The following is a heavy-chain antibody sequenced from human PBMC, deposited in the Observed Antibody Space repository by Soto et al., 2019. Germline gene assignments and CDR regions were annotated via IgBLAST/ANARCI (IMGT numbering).Heavy chain of an antibody. J-gene: IGHJ4*02. V-gene: IGHV1-69*02. CDR3: ARAGSGGWTYYFDY. CDR2: IIPILGIA. Sequence: SVKVSCKASGGTFSSYTISWVRQAPGQGLEWMGRIIPILGIANYAQKFQGRVTITADKSTSTAYMELSSLRSEDTAVYYCARAGSGGWTYYFDYWGQGTLVIVSS. CDR1: GGTFSSYT. D-gene: IGHD2-15*01.